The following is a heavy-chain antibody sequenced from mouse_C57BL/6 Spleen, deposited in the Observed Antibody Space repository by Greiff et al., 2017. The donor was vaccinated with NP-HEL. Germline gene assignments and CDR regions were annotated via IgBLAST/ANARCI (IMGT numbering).Heavy chain of an antibody. CDR1: GFTFSSYA. J-gene: IGHJ3*01. Sequence: EVMLVESGEGLVKPGGSLKLSCAASGFTFSSYAMSWVRQTPEKRLEWVAYISSGGDYIYYADTVKGRFTISRDNARNTLYLQMSSLKSEDTAMYYCTRDRGYYYGSSYVDWFAYWGQGTLVTVSA. CDR2: ISSGGDYI. CDR3: TRDRGYYYGSSYVDWFAY. V-gene: IGHV5-9-1*02. D-gene: IGHD1-1*01.